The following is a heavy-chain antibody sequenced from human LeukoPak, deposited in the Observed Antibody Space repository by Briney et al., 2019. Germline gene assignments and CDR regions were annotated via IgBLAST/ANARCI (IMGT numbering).Heavy chain of an antibody. Sequence: SVKVSCKASGYTFTSYDINWVRQATGQGLEWMGWMNPNRGNTGYAQKFQGRVTITRNTSISTAYVELSSLRYEDTAVYYCARGRGCSSTSCYQESWFDPWGQGTLVTVSS. J-gene: IGHJ5*02. CDR2: MNPNRGNT. CDR1: GYTFTSYD. CDR3: ARGRGCSSTSCYQESWFDP. D-gene: IGHD2-2*01. V-gene: IGHV1-8*03.